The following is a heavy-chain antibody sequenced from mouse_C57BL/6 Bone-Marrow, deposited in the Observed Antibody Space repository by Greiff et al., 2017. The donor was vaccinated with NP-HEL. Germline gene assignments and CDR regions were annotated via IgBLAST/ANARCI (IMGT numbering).Heavy chain of an antibody. CDR1: GYTFTSYG. CDR2: IYIGNGYT. Sequence: EVKLQQSGAELVRPGSSVKMSCKTSGYTFTSYGINWVKQRPGQGLEWIGYIYIGNGYTEYNEKFKGKATLTSDTSSSTAYMQLSSLTSEDSAIYFCARWGTTVVATEENYFDYWGQGTTLTVSS. V-gene: IGHV1-58*01. J-gene: IGHJ2*01. D-gene: IGHD1-1*01. CDR3: ARWGTTVVATEENYFDY.